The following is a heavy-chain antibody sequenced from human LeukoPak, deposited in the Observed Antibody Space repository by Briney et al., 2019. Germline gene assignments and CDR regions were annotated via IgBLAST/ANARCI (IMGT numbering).Heavy chain of an antibody. CDR2: ISAYNDNT. CDR1: DDTFFSYG. D-gene: IGHD1-26*01. V-gene: IGHV1-18*01. Sequence: ASVKVSCKASDDTFFSYGMSWVRQAPGHGLEWMGWISAYNDNTNYAQKFQGRVIMTTDTSTNTAYMELRSLTSDDTAVYYCASGSYLWGGMDVWGQGTTVTVS. J-gene: IGHJ6*02. CDR3: ASGSYLWGGMDV.